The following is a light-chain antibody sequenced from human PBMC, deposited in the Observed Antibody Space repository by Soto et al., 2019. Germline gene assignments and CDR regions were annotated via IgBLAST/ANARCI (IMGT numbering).Light chain of an antibody. Sequence: EIVLTQSPATLYLSPGERATLSCRASQSVSSYLAWYQQKPGQAPRLLIYDASNRATGIPARFSDSGSGTDFTLTISSLEPEDFAVYYCQPRSNWPPYTFGQGTKLEIK. J-gene: IGKJ2*01. CDR3: QPRSNWPPYT. CDR1: QSVSSY. V-gene: IGKV3-11*01. CDR2: DAS.